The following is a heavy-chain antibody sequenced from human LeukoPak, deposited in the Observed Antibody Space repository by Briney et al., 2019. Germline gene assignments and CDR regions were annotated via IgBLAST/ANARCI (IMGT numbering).Heavy chain of an antibody. CDR1: GFTFSSYW. D-gene: IGHD2/OR15-2a*01. CDR3: AKKHSTGLDP. V-gene: IGHV3-7*03. J-gene: IGHJ5*02. CDR2: IKPDGSET. Sequence: PGGSLRLSCAASGFTFSSYWMSWVRQAPGKELEWVANIKPDGSETYYVDSVKGRFTISRDNAKNSLYLQMNSLRAEDTAVYYCAKKHSTGLDPWGQGTLVTVSS.